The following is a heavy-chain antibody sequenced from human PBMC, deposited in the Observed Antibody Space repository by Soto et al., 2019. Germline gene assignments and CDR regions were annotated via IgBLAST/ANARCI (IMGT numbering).Heavy chain of an antibody. D-gene: IGHD6-19*01. J-gene: IGHJ1*01. CDR1: GFTFSSYA. V-gene: IGHV3-23*01. CDR3: AKGVPGIAVAGTGYVQH. Sequence: EVQLLESGGGLVQPGGSLRLSCAASGFTFSSYAMSWVRQAPGKGLEWVSGISGSGDSTYYADSVKGRFTISRDNSKNTRDLQMNRLRAEDTAVYYWAKGVPGIAVAGTGYVQHWGQGTLVTVSS. CDR2: ISGSGDST.